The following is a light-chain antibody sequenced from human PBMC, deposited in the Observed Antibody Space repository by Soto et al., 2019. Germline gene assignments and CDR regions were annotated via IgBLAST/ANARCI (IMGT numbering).Light chain of an antibody. Sequence: DIQMTQSPSTLSASVGDRVTITCRAGQTISKKLAWYQQKPGKAPKVLIYDASSLEGGVPSRFSGSGSGTEFTLTISSLQPADVATYYCQQYHSYKTFGQGTRVDIK. CDR2: DAS. J-gene: IGKJ1*01. CDR3: QQYHSYKT. CDR1: QTISKK. V-gene: IGKV1-5*01.